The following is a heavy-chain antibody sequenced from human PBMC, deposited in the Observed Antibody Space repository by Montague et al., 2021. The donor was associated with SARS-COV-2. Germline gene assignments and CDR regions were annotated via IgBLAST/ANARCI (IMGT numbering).Heavy chain of an antibody. J-gene: IGHJ4*02. CDR3: ATITLGYCTNGVCQPPDY. CDR2: IYYSGST. V-gene: IGHV4-39*01. CDR1: GGSISSSSYY. D-gene: IGHD2-8*01. Sequence: SKTLSLTCTVSGGSISSSSYYWGWIRQPPGKGLEWIGSIYYSGSTYYNPSLKSRVTISVDTSKNQFSLKLSSVTAADTAVYYCATITLGYCTNGVCQPPDYWGQGTLVTVSS.